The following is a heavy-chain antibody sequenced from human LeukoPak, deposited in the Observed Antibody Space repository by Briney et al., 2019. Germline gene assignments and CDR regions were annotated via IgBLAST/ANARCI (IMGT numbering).Heavy chain of an antibody. CDR3: AAAAGSLGHNWFDP. J-gene: IGHJ5*02. CDR1: GYSFTNYP. D-gene: IGHD6-13*01. V-gene: IGHV1-18*01. Sequence: ASVKVSCQASGYSFTNYPISWVRQAPGQGLEWMGGISAYNGDTNYAQKLQGRVTMTTNTSTSTAYMELRSLRSDDTAVYYCAAAAGSLGHNWFDPWGQGTLVTVSS. CDR2: ISAYNGDT.